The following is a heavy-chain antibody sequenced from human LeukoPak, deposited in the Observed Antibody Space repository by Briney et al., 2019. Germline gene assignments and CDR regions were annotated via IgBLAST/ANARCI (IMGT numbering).Heavy chain of an antibody. CDR2: IIPIFGIA. Sequence: ASVKVSCKASGGTFSSYAISWVRQAPGQGLEWMGRIIPIFGIANYAQKFQGRVTITADKSTSTAYMELSSLRSEDTAVYYCARDSGYGSEINWFDPWGPGTLVTVSS. J-gene: IGHJ5*02. CDR1: GGTFSSYA. D-gene: IGHD3-10*01. CDR3: ARDSGYGSEINWFDP. V-gene: IGHV1-69*04.